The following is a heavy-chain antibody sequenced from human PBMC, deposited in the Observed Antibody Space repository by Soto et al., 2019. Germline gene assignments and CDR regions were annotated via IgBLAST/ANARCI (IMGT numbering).Heavy chain of an antibody. D-gene: IGHD6-13*01. J-gene: IGHJ6*02. V-gene: IGHV3-30*03. CDR3: ASREYSSSWYRHYYYGMDV. CDR1: GFTFSSYG. CDR2: ISYDGSNK. Sequence: QVQLVESGGGVVQPGRSLRLSCAASGFTFSSYGMHWVRQAPGKGLEWVAVISYDGSNKYYADSVKGRFTISRDNSKNTLYLQMNSLRAEDTAVYYCASREYSSSWYRHYYYGMDVWGHGTTVTVSS.